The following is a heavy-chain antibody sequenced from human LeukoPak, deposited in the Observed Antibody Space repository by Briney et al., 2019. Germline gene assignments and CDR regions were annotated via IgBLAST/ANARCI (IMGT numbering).Heavy chain of an antibody. Sequence: ASVKVSCKASGYTFTGYYMHWVRQAPGQGLEWMGWINTKSGGTNYAQKFQGKVTMTRDTSISTAYMELSRLRSDDTAVYYCSSIPGGYTYGDDAFDIWGQGTMVTVSS. CDR1: GYTFTGYY. D-gene: IGHD5-18*01. J-gene: IGHJ3*02. V-gene: IGHV1-2*02. CDR3: SSIPGGYTYGDDAFDI. CDR2: INTKSGGT.